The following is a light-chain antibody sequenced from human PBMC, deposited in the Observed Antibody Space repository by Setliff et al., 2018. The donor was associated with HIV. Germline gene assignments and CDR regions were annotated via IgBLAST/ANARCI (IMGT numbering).Light chain of an antibody. Sequence: QSVLTQPPSVSEAPRQRVTISCSGSSSNIGNNAVNWYRQLPGKGPKLLIYYDDLLPSGVSDRFSGSKSGTSASLAISGLQSDDEADYYCAAWDDRLNGYVFGTGTKVTVL. V-gene: IGLV1-36*01. CDR1: SSNIGNNA. J-gene: IGLJ1*01. CDR2: YDD. CDR3: AAWDDRLNGYV.